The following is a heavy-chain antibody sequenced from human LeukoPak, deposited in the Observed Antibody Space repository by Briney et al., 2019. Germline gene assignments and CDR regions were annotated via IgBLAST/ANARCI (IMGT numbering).Heavy chain of an antibody. CDR3: ARGPYSSSWYRYLYYYYYMDV. CDR1: GYSISSAYY. V-gene: IGHV4-38-2*02. CDR2: MYHSGST. Sequence: PSETLSLTCSVSGYSISSAYYWGWIRQPPGKGLEWIGTMYHSGSTNYNPSLKSRVTISVDTSKNQFSLKLSSVTAADTAVYYCARGPYSSSWYRYLYYYYYMDVWGKGTTVTISS. J-gene: IGHJ6*03. D-gene: IGHD6-13*01.